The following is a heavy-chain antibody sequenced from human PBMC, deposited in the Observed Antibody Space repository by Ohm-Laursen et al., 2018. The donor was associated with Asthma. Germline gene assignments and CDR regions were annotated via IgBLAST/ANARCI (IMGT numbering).Heavy chain of an antibody. D-gene: IGHD1-1*01. CDR2: IYHSVST. J-gene: IGHJ4*02. CDR1: GGSIGSDDYY. CDR3: ARGPVHDYYFDN. V-gene: IGHV4-30-4*01. Sequence: SQTLSLTCTVSGGSIGSDDYYWSWIRQPPGKGLEWIGYIYHSVSTYYSPSLKSRVAISGDTSKNQFSLKLSFVTAADTAVYYCARGPVHDYYFDNWGQGTLVTVSS.